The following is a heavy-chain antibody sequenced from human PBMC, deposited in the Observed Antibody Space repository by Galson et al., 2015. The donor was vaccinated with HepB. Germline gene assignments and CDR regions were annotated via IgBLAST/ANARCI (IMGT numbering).Heavy chain of an antibody. V-gene: IGHV4-61*08. D-gene: IGHD2-21*02. CDR1: GGSISSGGYY. Sequence: SETLSLTCTVSGGSISSGGYYWSWIRQPPGKELEWVGYIHYSGSTHYNPSLKSRVTISKDTSKNQFSLKLSPVTAADTAVYYCARHAYCNSDCSPHFDSWGQGTLVTVSS. CDR3: ARHAYCNSDCSPHFDS. CDR2: IHYSGST. J-gene: IGHJ4*02.